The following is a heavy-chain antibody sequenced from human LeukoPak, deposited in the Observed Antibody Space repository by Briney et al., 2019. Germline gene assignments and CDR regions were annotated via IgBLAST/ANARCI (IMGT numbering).Heavy chain of an antibody. V-gene: IGHV3-48*03. CDR2: ISSSGSTI. CDR1: GFIFSSYE. J-gene: IGHJ4*02. CDR3: ASCSGYALYY. D-gene: IGHD6-13*01. Sequence: GGSLRLSCAASGFIFSSYEMNWVRQAPGKGLEWISYISSSGSTIYYADSVKGRFTISRDNAKNSLYLQMNSRRAEDTAIYYWASCSGYALYYWGQGNLVTVSS.